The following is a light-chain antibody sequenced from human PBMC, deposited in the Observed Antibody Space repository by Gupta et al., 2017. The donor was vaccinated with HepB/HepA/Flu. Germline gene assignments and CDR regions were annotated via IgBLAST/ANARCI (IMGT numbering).Light chain of an antibody. CDR3: VAWDDSLSALV. V-gene: IGLV1-47*01. CDR1: SSNIGSNF. Sequence: QSVLTQPPSASGTPGQRVTISCSGSSSNIGSNFVYWYQQLPGTAPKLLIFRNNQRPSGVPDRFSGSKSGTSASLAISGLRSEDEADYHCVAWDDSLSALVFGGGTKVTAL. J-gene: IGLJ3*02. CDR2: RNN.